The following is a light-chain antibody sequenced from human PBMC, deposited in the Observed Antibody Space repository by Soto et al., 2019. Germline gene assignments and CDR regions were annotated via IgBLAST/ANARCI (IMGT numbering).Light chain of an antibody. Sequence: DIQMTQSPSAKSASVGYRVTITCLASQGISKYLAWFQQKPGKVPKRLIYAASSLQSGVPARFSGSGSGTEFTLTISSLQPEDFGTYYCLQHTSYPWTCGQGNKVDIK. CDR3: LQHTSYPWT. CDR1: QGISKY. J-gene: IGKJ1*01. CDR2: AAS. V-gene: IGKV1-17*03.